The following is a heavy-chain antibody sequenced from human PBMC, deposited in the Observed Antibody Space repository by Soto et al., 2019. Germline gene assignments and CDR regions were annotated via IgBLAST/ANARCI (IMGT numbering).Heavy chain of an antibody. Sequence: SETLSLTCAVYGGSFSGYYWSWIRQPPGKGLEWIGEINHSGSTNYNPSLKSRVTISVDTSKNQFSLKLSSVTAADTAVYYCARALPYSSSFRHYFDYWGQGTLVTVSS. V-gene: IGHV4-34*01. D-gene: IGHD6-6*01. J-gene: IGHJ4*02. CDR3: ARALPYSSSFRHYFDY. CDR1: GGSFSGYY. CDR2: INHSGST.